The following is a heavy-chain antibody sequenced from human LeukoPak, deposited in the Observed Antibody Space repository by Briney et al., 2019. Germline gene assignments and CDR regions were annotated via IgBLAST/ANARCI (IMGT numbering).Heavy chain of an antibody. CDR1: GGSVSSSSYY. CDR3: ARDPDGSNWFDP. Sequence: SETLSLTCTVSGGSVSSSSYYWGWIRQPPGKGLGWIGSIYYSGSTYYNPSLKSRVTISLDTSKNQFSLKLSSVTAADTAVYYCARDPDGSNWFDPWGQGTLVTVSS. V-gene: IGHV4-39*07. J-gene: IGHJ5*02. CDR2: IYYSGST.